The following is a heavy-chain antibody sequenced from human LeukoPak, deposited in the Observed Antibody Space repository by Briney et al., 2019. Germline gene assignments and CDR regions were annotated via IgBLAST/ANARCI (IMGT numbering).Heavy chain of an antibody. Sequence: PGGSLRLSCAGSGFTLSGYGMHWVRQAPGKGLEWVAGIAYDGSKKHYADSVKGRFTISRDNSRNTMDLQMNSLGGEDTAVYHCTRYDSSRFDPWGQGTVVTVSS. CDR3: TRYDSSRFDP. V-gene: IGHV3-30*03. J-gene: IGHJ5*02. D-gene: IGHD5-12*01. CDR1: GFTLSGYG. CDR2: IAYDGSKK.